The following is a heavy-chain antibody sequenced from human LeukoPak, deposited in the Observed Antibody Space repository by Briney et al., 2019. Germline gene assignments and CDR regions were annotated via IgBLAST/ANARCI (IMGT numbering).Heavy chain of an antibody. Sequence: GGSLRLSCAASGFTFSSCAMSWVRQAPGKGLEWVSSISSSSSYIHYADSVKGRFTISRDNAKNSLFLQMNSLRAEDTAVYYCAGINDYGDPTGAFDIWGQGTMVTVSS. J-gene: IGHJ3*02. CDR2: ISSSSSYI. CDR3: AGINDYGDPTGAFDI. V-gene: IGHV3-21*01. CDR1: GFTFSSCA. D-gene: IGHD4-17*01.